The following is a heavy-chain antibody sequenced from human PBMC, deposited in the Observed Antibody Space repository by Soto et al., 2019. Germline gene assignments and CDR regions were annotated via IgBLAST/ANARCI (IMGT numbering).Heavy chain of an antibody. J-gene: IGHJ4*02. CDR2: IIPSFATA. CDR1: GGSISSYA. V-gene: IGHV1-69*13. Sequence: SVKVSRKASGGSISSYAISRVRQAPGQGLEWMGGIIPSFATANYAQKFQGRITSAADESTSTANMELSSLRSEDTAVYYCARGGGPSPKGLSMGPNDYWGQGTLVTVSS. D-gene: IGHD3-16*02. CDR3: ARGGGPSPKGLSMGPNDY.